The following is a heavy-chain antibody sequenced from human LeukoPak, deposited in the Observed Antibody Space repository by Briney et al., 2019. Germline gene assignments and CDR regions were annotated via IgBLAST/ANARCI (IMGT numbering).Heavy chain of an antibody. V-gene: IGHV3-30*18. CDR1: GFTFSSYG. Sequence: GGSLRLSCAASGFTFSSYGMHWVRQAPGKGLERVTVISYDGSNKYYADSVKGRFTISRDNSKNTLYLQMNSLRAEDTAVYYCAKDRYYGSGSYSYGMDVWGKGTTVTVSS. CDR3: AKDRYYGSGSYSYGMDV. CDR2: ISYDGSNK. J-gene: IGHJ6*04. D-gene: IGHD3-10*01.